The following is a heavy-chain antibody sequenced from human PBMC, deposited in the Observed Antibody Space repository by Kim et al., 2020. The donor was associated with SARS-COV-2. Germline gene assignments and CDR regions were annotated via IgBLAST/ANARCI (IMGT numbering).Heavy chain of an antibody. J-gene: IGHJ6*03. V-gene: IGHV3-7*04. CDR3: TRVIRLLEGYYMDV. Sequence: YVDSVKGRFTMSRDNAKNSVVLQMNSLRAEDTAVYYCTRVIRLLEGYYMDVWGKGTTVIVSS. D-gene: IGHD3-3*01.